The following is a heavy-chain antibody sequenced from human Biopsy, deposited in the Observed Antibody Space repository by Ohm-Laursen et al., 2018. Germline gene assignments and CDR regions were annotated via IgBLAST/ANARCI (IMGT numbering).Heavy chain of an antibody. Sequence: RLSCAASGLIFSDYYMSWIRQAPGKGLEWVSNINSVGTTYYADSVRGRFTISRDNAKNSLYLQMNSLRVEDTAVYYCARSVGIMAAPIDYWGQGTLVTVSS. D-gene: IGHD3-16*01. CDR2: INSVGTT. CDR1: GLIFSDYY. V-gene: IGHV3-11*01. J-gene: IGHJ4*02. CDR3: ARSVGIMAAPIDY.